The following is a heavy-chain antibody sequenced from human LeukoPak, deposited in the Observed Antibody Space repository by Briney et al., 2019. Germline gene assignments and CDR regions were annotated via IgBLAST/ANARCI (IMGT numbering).Heavy chain of an antibody. D-gene: IGHD6-13*01. CDR3: ARGVYIAAAQYAY. CDR1: GGSISSYY. J-gene: IGHJ4*02. CDR2: IYYSGTT. Sequence: SETLSLTCTVPGGSISSYYWSWIRQPPGKGLEWIGYIYYSGTTNYNPSLKSRVTISVDTSKNQFSLKLSSVTAADTAVYYCARGVYIAAAQYAYWGQGTLVTVSS. V-gene: IGHV4-59*01.